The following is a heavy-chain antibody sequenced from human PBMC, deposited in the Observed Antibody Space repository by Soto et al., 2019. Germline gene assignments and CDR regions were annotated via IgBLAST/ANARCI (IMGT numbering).Heavy chain of an antibody. CDR3: AKSEHQGYYCYGMDV. Sequence: EVQLLESGGGLVQPGGSLRLSCVASGFTFSSYAMTWVRQVAGKGLEWVSGISGGGGYTYYADSVKGRFSISRDNSKNTLYLQMKSLRDEDKAVYYCAKSEHQGYYCYGMDVWGQGTAVTVSS. CDR1: GFTFSSYA. V-gene: IGHV3-23*01. J-gene: IGHJ6*02. CDR2: ISGGGGYT. D-gene: IGHD2-2*01.